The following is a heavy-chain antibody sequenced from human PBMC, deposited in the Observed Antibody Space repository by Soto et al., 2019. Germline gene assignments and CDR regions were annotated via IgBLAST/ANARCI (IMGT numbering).Heavy chain of an antibody. V-gene: IGHV4-61*08. D-gene: IGHD3-22*01. CDR2: IYYSGST. J-gene: IGHJ3*02. CDR3: ARDGGARSITMIVVNAFDI. CDR1: GGSISIGGYA. Sequence: SETLSLTSAVSGGSISIGGYAWSWIRQPPGKGLEWIGYIYYSGSTNYNPSLKSRVTISVDTSKNQFSLKLSSVTAADTAVYYCARDGGARSITMIVVNAFDIWGQGTMVT.